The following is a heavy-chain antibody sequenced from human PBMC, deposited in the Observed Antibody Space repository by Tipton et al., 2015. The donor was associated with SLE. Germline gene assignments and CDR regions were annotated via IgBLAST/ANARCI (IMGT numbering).Heavy chain of an antibody. Sequence: TLSLTCTVSGPSINRYYWSWIRQAPAKGLEWIGYIYSNVITIYNPSHESQLTISVDTSKNRFSLRLSSVTAADTAVYYCVRSSWYRGNYYYYMDVWGKGTTVTVSS. CDR1: GPSINRYY. V-gene: IGHV4-59*08. D-gene: IGHD1-1*01. J-gene: IGHJ6*03. CDR3: VRSSWYRGNYYYYMDV. CDR2: IYSNVIT.